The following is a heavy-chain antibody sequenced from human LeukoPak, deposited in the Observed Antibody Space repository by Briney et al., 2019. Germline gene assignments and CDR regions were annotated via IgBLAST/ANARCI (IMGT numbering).Heavy chain of an antibody. CDR2: IRSKAYGGTT. CDR3: LGLGGDY. D-gene: IGHD3/OR15-3a*01. J-gene: IGHJ4*02. V-gene: IGHV3-49*04. CDR1: GFTFGDYA. Sequence: GGSLRLSCTASGFTFGDYAMSWVRQAPGKGLEWVGFIRSKAYGGTTEYAASVKGRFTISRDDPKSIAYLQMNSLKTEDTAVYYCLGLGGDYWGQGTLVTVSS.